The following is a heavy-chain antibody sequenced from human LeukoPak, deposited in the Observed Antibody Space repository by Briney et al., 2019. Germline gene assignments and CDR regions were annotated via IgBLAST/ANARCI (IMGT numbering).Heavy chain of an antibody. CDR3: AAMVRGDNFDY. CDR2: IYNSGST. Sequence: SETLSLTCTVSGGSISSYYWSWIRQPPGKGLEWIGYIYNSGSTNYNPSLKSRVTIPVDTSKKQFSLKLSSVTAADTAVYYCAAMVRGDNFDYWGQGTLVTVSS. V-gene: IGHV4-59*01. D-gene: IGHD3-10*01. J-gene: IGHJ4*02. CDR1: GGSISSYY.